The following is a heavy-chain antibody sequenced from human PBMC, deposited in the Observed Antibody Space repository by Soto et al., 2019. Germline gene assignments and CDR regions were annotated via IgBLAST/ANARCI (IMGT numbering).Heavy chain of an antibody. CDR1: GFTFSSYA. V-gene: IGHV3-64D*08. CDR2: ISSNGGST. CDR3: VKDRGDFWSGYYRMFDY. J-gene: IGHJ4*02. Sequence: PGGSLRLSCSASGFTFSSYAMHWVRQAPGKGLEYVSAISSNGGSTYYADSVKGRFTISRDNSKNTLYLQMSSLRAEDTAVYYCVKDRGDFWSGYYRMFDYWGPGTLVTVSS. D-gene: IGHD3-3*01.